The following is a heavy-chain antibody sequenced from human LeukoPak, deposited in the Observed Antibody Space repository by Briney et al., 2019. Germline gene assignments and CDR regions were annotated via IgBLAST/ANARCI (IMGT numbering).Heavy chain of an antibody. D-gene: IGHD1-26*01. CDR2: VDPEDGET. CDR1: GYTFTDYY. CDR3: ATPTVGAIKEDLFDY. Sequence: GASVKISCKVSGYTFTDYYIHWVQQAPGKGLEWMGLVDPEDGETIYAEKFQGRVTITADTSTDTAYMELSSLRSEDTAVYYCATPTVGAIKEDLFDYGGQGTLVTVSS. V-gene: IGHV1-69-2*01. J-gene: IGHJ4*02.